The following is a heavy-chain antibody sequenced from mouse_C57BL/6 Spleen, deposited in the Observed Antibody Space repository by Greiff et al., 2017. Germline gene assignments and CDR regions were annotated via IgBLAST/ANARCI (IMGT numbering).Heavy chain of an antibody. D-gene: IGHD2-4*01. CDR3: ARERIYYDYDAWFAY. J-gene: IGHJ3*01. CDR1: GYTFTSYW. CDR2: IYPGSGST. Sequence: QVQLQHPGAELVKPGASVKMSCKASGYTFTSYWITWVKQRPGQGLEWIGDIYPGSGSTNYNEKFKSKATLTVDTSSSTAYMQLSSLTSEDSAVYYCARERIYYDYDAWFAYWGQGTLVTVSA. V-gene: IGHV1-55*01.